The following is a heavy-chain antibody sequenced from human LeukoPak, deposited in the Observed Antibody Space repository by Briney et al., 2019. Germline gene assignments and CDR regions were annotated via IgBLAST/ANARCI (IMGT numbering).Heavy chain of an antibody. CDR2: IWSDGSSQ. CDR1: GFTFSNYG. CDR3: AKDKGNCWFDY. D-gene: IGHD2-15*01. J-gene: IGHJ4*02. Sequence: GGSLRLSCAASGFTFSNYGMHWVRQAPGMGLEWVAFIWSDGSSQHYADSVKGRFTISRDDSKNTVYLQMNSLRPDDTAVYYCAKDKGNCWFDYWGQGSLVTVSS. V-gene: IGHV3-30*02.